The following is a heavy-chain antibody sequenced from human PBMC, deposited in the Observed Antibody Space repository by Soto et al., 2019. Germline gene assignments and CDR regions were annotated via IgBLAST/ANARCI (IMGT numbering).Heavy chain of an antibody. D-gene: IGHD5-12*01. J-gene: IGHJ4*02. CDR2: IYYSGST. CDR3: ARDRGGYERIDY. CDR1: GGSISSDDSY. Sequence: QVQLQESGPGLVKPSQTLSLTCTVSGGSISSDDSYWSWIRQPPGKGLEWIGYIYYSGSTYFNPALKSRVIISVDTSKNQFSLKLNSVTAADTAVYYCARDRGGYERIDYWGQGTLVTVSS. V-gene: IGHV4-30-4*01.